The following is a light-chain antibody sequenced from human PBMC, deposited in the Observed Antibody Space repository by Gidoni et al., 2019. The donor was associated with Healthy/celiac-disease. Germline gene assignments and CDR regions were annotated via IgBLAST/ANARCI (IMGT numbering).Light chain of an antibody. V-gene: IGKV3-15*01. CDR2: GAS. CDR1: QSVSSN. Sequence: EIVMTQSPATLSVPPGERATLSCRASQSVSSNLAWYQQKPGQAPRLLIYGASTRATGIPARFSGSGSGTEFTLTISSLQSEDFAVYYCQQYNNWPRTFXXXTKVEIQ. J-gene: IGKJ1*01. CDR3: QQYNNWPRT.